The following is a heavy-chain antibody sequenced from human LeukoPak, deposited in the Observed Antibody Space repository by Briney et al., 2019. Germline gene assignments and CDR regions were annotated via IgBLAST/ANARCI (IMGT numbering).Heavy chain of an antibody. CDR3: ARVVTYYGMDV. V-gene: IGHV4-30-4*01. J-gene: IGHJ6*02. D-gene: IGHD5-18*01. Sequence: PSETLSLTCTVSDGSISSGDYYWSWIRQPPGKGLEWIGYIYYSGSTYYNPSLKSRVTISVDTSKNQFSLKLSSVTAADTAVYYCARVVTYYGMDVWGQGTTVTVSS. CDR2: IYYSGST. CDR1: DGSISSGDYY.